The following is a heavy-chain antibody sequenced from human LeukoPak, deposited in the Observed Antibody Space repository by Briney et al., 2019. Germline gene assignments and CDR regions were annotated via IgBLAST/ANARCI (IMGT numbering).Heavy chain of an antibody. CDR2: IYHSGST. CDR1: AYSISSGYY. J-gene: IGHJ4*02. V-gene: IGHV4-38-2*02. Sequence: SETLSLTCTVSAYSISSGYYWGWIRQPPGKGLEWIGSIYHSGSTYYNPSLKSRVTISVDTSKNQFSLKLSSVTAADTAVYYCAKSGGYGLIDYWGQGTRVTVSS. D-gene: IGHD1-26*01. CDR3: AKSGGYGLIDY.